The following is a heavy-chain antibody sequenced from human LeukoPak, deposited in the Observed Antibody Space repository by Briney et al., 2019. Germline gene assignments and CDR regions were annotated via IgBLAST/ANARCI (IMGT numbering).Heavy chain of an antibody. V-gene: IGHV3-33*01. CDR2: IWYEGSNK. J-gene: IGHJ6*04. Sequence: GRSLRLSCAASGFTFSSYGMHWVRQAPGKGLEWVAVIWYEGSNKYYADSVKGRFTISRDNSKNTLYLQKNSLRAEDTAVYYCARANDYGDYAGFVGGIDVWGKGTTVTVSS. D-gene: IGHD4-17*01. CDR3: ARANDYGDYAGFVGGIDV. CDR1: GFTFSSYG.